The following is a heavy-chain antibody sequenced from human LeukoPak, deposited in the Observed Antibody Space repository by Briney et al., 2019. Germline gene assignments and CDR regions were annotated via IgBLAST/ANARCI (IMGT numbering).Heavy chain of an antibody. J-gene: IGHJ4*02. V-gene: IGHV3-7*01. CDR1: GFIFSSYW. CDR3: ATSSWNDGDGVFDY. CDR2: IRQDGSDK. Sequence: GGSLRLSCAASGFIFSSYWMTWVRQAPGKGLEWVANIRQDGSDKYYVDSVKGRFTISRDGAKNSLFLEMDSLRVEDTAVYYCATSSWNDGDGVFDYWGQGTLVTVSS. D-gene: IGHD1-1*01.